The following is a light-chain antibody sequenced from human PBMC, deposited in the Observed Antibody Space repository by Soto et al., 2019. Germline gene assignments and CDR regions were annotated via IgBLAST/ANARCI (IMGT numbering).Light chain of an antibody. CDR1: QSVSSY. CDR3: QQHSNWPPRT. Sequence: IVLTQSPATLSLPPGARATISCRARQSVSSYLAWYQQKPGQAPRLLIYDASNRATGIPARFSGSVSGTDFTLTISSLQPEDVAVYYCQQHSNWPPRTFGGGTKVDI. V-gene: IGKV3-11*01. J-gene: IGKJ4*02. CDR2: DAS.